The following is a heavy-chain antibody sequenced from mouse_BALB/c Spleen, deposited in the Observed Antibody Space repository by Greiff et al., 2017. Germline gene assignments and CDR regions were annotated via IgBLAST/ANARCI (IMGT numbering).Heavy chain of an antibody. V-gene: IGHV14-3*02. D-gene: IGHD1-1*01. CDR2: IDPANGNT. J-gene: IGHJ3*01. CDR3: ARDGDYGAWFAY. CDR1: GFTITDTY. Sequence: VQLQQSGAELVKPGASVKLSCTASGFTITDTYMHWVKQRPEQGLEWIGRIDPANGNTKYDPKFQGKATITADTSSNTAYLQLSSLTSEDTAVYDCARDGDYGAWFAYWGQGTLVTVSA.